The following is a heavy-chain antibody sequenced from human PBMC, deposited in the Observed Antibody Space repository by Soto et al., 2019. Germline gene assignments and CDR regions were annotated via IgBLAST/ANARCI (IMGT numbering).Heavy chain of an antibody. V-gene: IGHV3-33*01. CDR1: GFTFSSYG. J-gene: IGHJ3*02. CDR2: IWYDGSNK. Sequence: PGGSLRLSCAASGFTFSSYGMHWVRQAPGKGLEWVAVIWYDGSNKYYADSVKGRFTISRDNSKTSLYLQMNSLRAEDTAVYYCARERRSYYDFWSGYPNDAFDIWGQGTMVTV. CDR3: ARERRSYYDFWSGYPNDAFDI. D-gene: IGHD3-3*01.